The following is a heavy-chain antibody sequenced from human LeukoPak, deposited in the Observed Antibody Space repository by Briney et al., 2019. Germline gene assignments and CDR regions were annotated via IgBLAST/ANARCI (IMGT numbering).Heavy chain of an antibody. CDR1: GFTFSNHF. J-gene: IGHJ4*02. CDR3: VKDLTGTWSFDY. D-gene: IGHD3-9*01. V-gene: IGHV3-64D*06. CDR2: IGPNGAST. Sequence: GGSLRLSCSTSGFTFSNHFMHWVRKAPGKGLEYVSSIGPNGASTLYADSVKGRFTISRDNSKNALYLQLTSLRLEDTALYYCVKDLTGTWSFDYWGQGTLVTVSS.